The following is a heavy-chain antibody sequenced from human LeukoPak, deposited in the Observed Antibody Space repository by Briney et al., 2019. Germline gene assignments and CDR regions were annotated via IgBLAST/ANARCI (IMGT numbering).Heavy chain of an antibody. CDR3: ARARDLGWGTVDYFDY. D-gene: IGHD3-3*01. Sequence: PSETLSLTCTVSGGSISSYYWSWIRQPPGKGLEWIGYIYYSGSTNYNPSLKSRVTISVDTSKNQFSLKLSSVTAVDTAVYYCARARDLGWGTVDYFDYWGQGTLVTVSS. CDR1: GGSISSYY. V-gene: IGHV4-59*01. J-gene: IGHJ4*02. CDR2: IYYSGST.